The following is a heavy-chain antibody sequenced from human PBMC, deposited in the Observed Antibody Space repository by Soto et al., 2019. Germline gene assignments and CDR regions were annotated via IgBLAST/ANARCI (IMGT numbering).Heavy chain of an antibody. D-gene: IGHD6-13*01. V-gene: IGHV1-69*01. CDR2: IIPIFGTE. Sequence: QVQLVQSGAEVKKPGSSVKVSCKASGGTFSSYAISWVRQAPGQGLEWMGVIIPIFGTENYAQKFQGRVTMTADESTSTAEMELRSLRSQDTAVYYCASREYSSSCLIWGQGKMVTVSS. CDR3: ASREYSSSCLI. J-gene: IGHJ3*02. CDR1: GGTFSSYA.